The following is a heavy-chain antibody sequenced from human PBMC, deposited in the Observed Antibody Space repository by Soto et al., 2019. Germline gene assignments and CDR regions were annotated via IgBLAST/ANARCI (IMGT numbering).Heavy chain of an antibody. CDR2: ISYGGET. V-gene: IGHV4-39*01. J-gene: IGHJ4*02. D-gene: IGHD1-26*01. Sequence: SETLSLTCTGTGGFVSSSDDYYWGWLRQSPGKGVEWIGSISYGGETYYNPSLKSQVIISVDTSKIQLSLKLNSVTAADAAVYYCARHRNFIVGRTRSFDLWGQGTLVTVS. CDR1: GGFVSSSDDYY. CDR3: ARHRNFIVGRTRSFDL.